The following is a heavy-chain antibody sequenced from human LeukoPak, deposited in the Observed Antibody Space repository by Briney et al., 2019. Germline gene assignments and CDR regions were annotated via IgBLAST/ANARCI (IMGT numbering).Heavy chain of an antibody. CDR3: TRGPGSTWYSDY. Sequence: GGSLRLSCAASGFTVSSNYMNWVRQAPGKGLEWVSVIYSGGDTYYADSVKGRFTISRDNSKNTLYLQMNSLRAEDTAVYYCTRGPGSTWYSDYWGQGTLVTVSS. D-gene: IGHD6-13*01. CDR1: GFTVSSNY. CDR2: IYSGGDT. J-gene: IGHJ4*02. V-gene: IGHV3-66*02.